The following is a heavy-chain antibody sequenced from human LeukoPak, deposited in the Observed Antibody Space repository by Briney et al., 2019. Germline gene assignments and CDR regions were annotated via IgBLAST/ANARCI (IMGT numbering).Heavy chain of an antibody. V-gene: IGHV1-18*01. Sequence: GASVKVSCKASGYTFTSYGISWVRQAPGQGLEWMGGIIPIFGTANYAQKLQGRVTMTTDTSTSTAYMELRSLRSDDTAVYYCARGGSGSYYFLDYWGQGTLVTVSS. D-gene: IGHD3-10*01. J-gene: IGHJ4*02. CDR2: IIPIFGTA. CDR1: GYTFTSYG. CDR3: ARGGSGSYYFLDY.